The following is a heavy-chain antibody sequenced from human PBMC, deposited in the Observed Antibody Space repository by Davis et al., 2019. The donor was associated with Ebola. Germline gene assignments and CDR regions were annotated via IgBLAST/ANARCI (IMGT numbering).Heavy chain of an antibody. CDR3: ARGGDIVVVVAATDYYGMDV. CDR1: GFTFSTYG. D-gene: IGHD2-15*01. Sequence: PWGSLRLSCAASGFTFSTYGMHWVRQAPGKGLEWVAVIWYDGSNKYYADSVKGRFTISRDNSKNTLYLQMNSLRAEDTAVYYCARGGDIVVVVAATDYYGMDVWGKGTTVTVSS. CDR2: IWYDGSNK. J-gene: IGHJ6*04. V-gene: IGHV3-33*01.